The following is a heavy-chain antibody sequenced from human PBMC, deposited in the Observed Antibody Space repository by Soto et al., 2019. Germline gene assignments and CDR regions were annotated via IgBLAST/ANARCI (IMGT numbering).Heavy chain of an antibody. CDR3: AKDSTVTTSLYFYYYGFDV. J-gene: IGHJ6*02. CDR2: VSGSGGST. V-gene: IGHV3-23*01. CDR1: GFTFNHYA. Sequence: VHLLESGGGLVQPGGSLRLACTASGFTFNHYAMSWVRQAPGKGLEWVSAVSGSGGSTKYADSVKGRFIISRDNSNSTLYLQMDSLRGEDTAVYYCAKDSTVTTSLYFYYYGFDVWGQGTTVTVSS. D-gene: IGHD4-17*01.